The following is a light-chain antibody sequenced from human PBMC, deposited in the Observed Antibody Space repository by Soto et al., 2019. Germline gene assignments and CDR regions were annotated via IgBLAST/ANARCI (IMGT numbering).Light chain of an antibody. V-gene: IGKV3-15*01. CDR2: GAS. Sequence: EIVMTQSPATLSVSPGERATLSCRASQTIGTNLGWYQQRPAQPPRLLIYGASARAPGIPARFSGSGSGTEFTLAISSLQSEDFAVYYCQQYNNWPPMYTFGQGTKLEIK. CDR3: QQYNNWPPMYT. CDR1: QTIGTN. J-gene: IGKJ2*01.